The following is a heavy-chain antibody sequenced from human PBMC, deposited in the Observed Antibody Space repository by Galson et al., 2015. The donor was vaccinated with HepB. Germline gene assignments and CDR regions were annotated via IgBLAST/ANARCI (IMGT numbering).Heavy chain of an antibody. CDR2: ISAYNGNT. D-gene: IGHD5-18*01. CDR3: ARDLDTAMVMAGDPVFDY. Sequence: SVKVSCKASGYTFTSYGISWVRQAPGQGLEWMGWISAYNGNTNYAQKLQGRVTMTTDTSTSTAYMELRSLRSDDTAVYYCARDLDTAMVMAGDPVFDYWGQGTLVTVSS. V-gene: IGHV1-18*04. CDR1: GYTFTSYG. J-gene: IGHJ4*02.